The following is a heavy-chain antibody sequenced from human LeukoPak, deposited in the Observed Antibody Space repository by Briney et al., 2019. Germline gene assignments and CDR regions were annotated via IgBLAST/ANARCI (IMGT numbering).Heavy chain of an antibody. CDR3: ARDLPGELGRGVFDI. Sequence: PGGSLRLSCAASGFNLSNYHMNWVRQAPGKGLEWFSSITVTTTFIYYGDSVKGRFTISRDTAKNSLHLQMNALRVEDTAVYYCARDLPGELGRGVFDIWGQGTMVTVSS. CDR1: GFNLSNYH. D-gene: IGHD1-1*01. J-gene: IGHJ3*02. V-gene: IGHV3-21*01. CDR2: ITVTTTFI.